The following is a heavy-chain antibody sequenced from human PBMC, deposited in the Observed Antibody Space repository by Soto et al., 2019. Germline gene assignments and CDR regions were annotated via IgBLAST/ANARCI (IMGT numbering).Heavy chain of an antibody. Sequence: GASVKLSCKASGGSFSSYTISWVRQAPGQGLEWMGRIIPILGIANYAQKFQGRVTITADKSTSTAYMELSSLRSEDTAVYYCARVNEYYYYYMDVWGKGTTVTVSS. CDR3: ARVNEYYYYYMDV. V-gene: IGHV1-69*02. CDR1: GGSFSSYT. CDR2: IIPILGIA. J-gene: IGHJ6*03.